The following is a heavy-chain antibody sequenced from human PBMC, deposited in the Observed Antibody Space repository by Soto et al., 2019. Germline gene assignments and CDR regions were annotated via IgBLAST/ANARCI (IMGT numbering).Heavy chain of an antibody. CDR1: GGSISSYY. V-gene: IGHV4-59*01. D-gene: IGHD3-10*01. CDR3: ARGAQDPYGSGSKFWDY. Sequence: SETLSLTCTVSGGSISSYYWSWIRQPPGKGLEWIGYIYYSGSTNYNPSLKSRVTISVDTSKNQLSLKLSSVTAADTAVYYCARGAQDPYGSGSKFWDYWGQGTLVTVSS. J-gene: IGHJ4*02. CDR2: IYYSGST.